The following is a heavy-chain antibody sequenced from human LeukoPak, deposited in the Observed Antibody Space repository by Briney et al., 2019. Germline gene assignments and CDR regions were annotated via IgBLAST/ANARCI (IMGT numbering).Heavy chain of an antibody. CDR1: GYTFTSYD. Sequence: ASVKVSCKASGYTFTSYDINWVRQATGQGLEWMGWMNPNSGNTGYAQKFQGRVTMTRNTSISTAYMELSSLRSEDTAVYYCARSLPHETPYDFWSGYWAYYYYYGMDVWGQGTTVTVSS. CDR3: ARSLPHETPYDFWSGYWAYYYYYGMDV. V-gene: IGHV1-8*01. J-gene: IGHJ6*02. CDR2: MNPNSGNT. D-gene: IGHD3-3*01.